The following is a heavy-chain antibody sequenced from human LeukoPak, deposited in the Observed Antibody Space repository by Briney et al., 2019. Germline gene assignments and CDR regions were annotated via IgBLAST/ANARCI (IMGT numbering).Heavy chain of an antibody. J-gene: IGHJ4*02. V-gene: IGHV1-2*02. D-gene: IGHD3-16*01. CDR2: INPNSGGT. CDR3: ARVNRRLFTVDY. Sequence: ASVKVSCKASGYTFTGCYMHWVRQAPGQGLEWMGWINPNSGGTNYAQKFQGRVTMTRDTSISTAYMELSRLRSDDTAVYYCARVNRRLFTVDYWGQGTLVTVSS. CDR1: GYTFTGCY.